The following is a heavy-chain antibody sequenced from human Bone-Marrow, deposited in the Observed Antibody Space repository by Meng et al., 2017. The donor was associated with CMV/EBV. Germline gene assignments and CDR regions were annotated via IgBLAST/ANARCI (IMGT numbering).Heavy chain of an antibody. V-gene: IGHV1-2*02. D-gene: IGHD3-10*01. Sequence: ASVKVSCAASGFTFSSYGMHWVRQAPGQGLEWMGWINSNSGGTNYAQKFQGRVTMTRDTSISTAYMELSRLRSDDTAVYYCARDLYGSPIERNWFDPWGQGTLVAVSS. CDR2: INSNSGGT. CDR1: GFTFSSYG. J-gene: IGHJ5*02. CDR3: ARDLYGSPIERNWFDP.